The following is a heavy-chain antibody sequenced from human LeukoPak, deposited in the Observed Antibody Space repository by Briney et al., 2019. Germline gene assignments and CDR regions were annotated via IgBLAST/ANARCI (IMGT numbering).Heavy chain of an antibody. CDR2: TSDRGDYT. J-gene: IGHJ4*02. CDR3: ARKAQYNGHYPLDY. CDR1: GFTFTSYS. D-gene: IGHD1-7*01. Sequence: GGSLRLSCAASGFTFTSYSMSWVRQAPGRGLEWVSGTSDRGDYTYYADSVKGRFTISRDSSKNTLFLQMNSLRAEDTALYFCARKAQYNGHYPLDYWGQGTLVTVSS. V-gene: IGHV3-23*01.